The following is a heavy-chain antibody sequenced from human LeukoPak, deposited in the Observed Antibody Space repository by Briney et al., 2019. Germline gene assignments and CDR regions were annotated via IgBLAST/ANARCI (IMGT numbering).Heavy chain of an antibody. V-gene: IGHV3-7*01. J-gene: IGHJ4*02. CDR2: IKEDGSKK. Sequence: GGSLRLSCVASGLSFRNYWMSWVRQAPGKGPEWVANIKEDGSKKNHLESVKGRFTISRDNAKNSLYLQMNSLRVEDTALYYCARDWHCGGDCSYFDYWGQGTLVTVSS. CDR3: ARDWHCGGDCSYFDY. D-gene: IGHD2-21*01. CDR1: GLSFRNYW.